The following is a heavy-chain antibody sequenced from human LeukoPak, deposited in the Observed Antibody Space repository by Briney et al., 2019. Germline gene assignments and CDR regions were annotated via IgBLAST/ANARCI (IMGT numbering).Heavy chain of an antibody. CDR1: GFTFSSYS. CDR2: ISSSSSYI. CDR3: ARGFVSSPEYDFWSGRDY. Sequence: GGSLRLSCAASGFTFSSYSMNWVRQAPGKGLEWVSSISSSSSYIYYADSVKGRFTISRDNAKNSLYLQMNSLRAEDTAVYYCARGFVSSPEYDFWSGRDYWGQGTLVTVSS. V-gene: IGHV3-21*01. J-gene: IGHJ4*02. D-gene: IGHD3-3*01.